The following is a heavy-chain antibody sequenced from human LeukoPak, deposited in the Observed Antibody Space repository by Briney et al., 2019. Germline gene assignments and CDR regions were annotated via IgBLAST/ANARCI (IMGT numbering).Heavy chain of an antibody. Sequence: SETLSLTCAILSGSFNNYYWSWIRQPPGKGLEWLGEINHVGSTTYNSSLKSRVIISVDTSRIQFSLNLNSVTAADTAVYYCTAERCASRRGYWGRGTRVSVSS. D-gene: IGHD2-21*01. CDR1: SGSFNNYY. CDR2: INHVGST. CDR3: TAERCASRRGY. V-gene: IGHV4-34*01. J-gene: IGHJ4*02.